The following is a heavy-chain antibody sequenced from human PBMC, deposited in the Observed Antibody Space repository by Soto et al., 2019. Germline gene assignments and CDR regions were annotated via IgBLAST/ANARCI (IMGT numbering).Heavy chain of an antibody. V-gene: IGHV4-61*01. CDR3: ARGRNFWSGYYPY. CDR2: IYYSGST. J-gene: IGHJ4*02. CDR1: GGSVSSGSYY. D-gene: IGHD3-3*01. Sequence: SLTCTVSGGSVSSGSYYWSWIRQPPGKGLEWIGYIYYSGSTNYNPSLKSRVTISVDTSKNQFSLKLSSVTAADTAVYYCARGRNFWSGYYPYWGQGTLVTVSS.